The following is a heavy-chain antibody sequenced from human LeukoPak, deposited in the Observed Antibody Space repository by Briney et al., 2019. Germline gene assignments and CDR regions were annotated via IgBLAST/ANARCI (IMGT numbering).Heavy chain of an antibody. CDR2: ISSSSSYI. Sequence: GGSLRLSCAASGFTFSSYEMNWVRKAPGKGLEWVSSISSSSSYIYYADSVKGRFTISRDNAKNSLYLQMNSLRAEDTAVYYCARDPSADAFDIWGQGTMVTVSS. V-gene: IGHV3-21*01. CDR1: GFTFSSYE. CDR3: ARDPSADAFDI. J-gene: IGHJ3*02.